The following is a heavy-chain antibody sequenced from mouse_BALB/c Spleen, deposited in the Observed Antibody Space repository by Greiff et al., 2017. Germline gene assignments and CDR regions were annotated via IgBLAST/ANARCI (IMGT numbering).Heavy chain of an antibody. Sequence: EVKLMESGGGLVKPGGSLKLSCAASGFTFSSYAMSWVRQTPEKRMEWVATISSGGSYTYYPDSVKGRFTISRDNAKNTLYLQMSSLRSEDTAMYYCAKNRDGYFDVWGAGTTVTVAS. V-gene: IGHV5-9-3*01. CDR3: AKNRDGYFDV. J-gene: IGHJ1*01. CDR2: ISSGGSYT. CDR1: GFTFSSYA.